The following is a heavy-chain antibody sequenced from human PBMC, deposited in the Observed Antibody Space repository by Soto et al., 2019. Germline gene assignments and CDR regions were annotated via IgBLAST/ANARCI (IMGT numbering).Heavy chain of an antibody. CDR1: GGTFSSYA. D-gene: IGHD6-13*01. V-gene: IGHV1-69*13. CDR2: IIPIFGTA. CDR3: AGNEEAAAGMQIDY. Sequence: ASVKVSCKASGGTFSSYAISWVRQAPGQGLEWMGGIIPIFGTANYAQKFQGRVTITADESTSTAYMELSSLRSEDTAVYYCAGNEEAAAGMQIDYWGQGTLVTV. J-gene: IGHJ4*02.